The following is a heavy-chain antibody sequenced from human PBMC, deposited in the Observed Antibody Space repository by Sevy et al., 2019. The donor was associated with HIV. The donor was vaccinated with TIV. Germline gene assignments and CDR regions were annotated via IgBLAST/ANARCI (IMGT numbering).Heavy chain of an antibody. CDR1: GDTFSTYS. CDR3: ARDEGVDEAFDY. D-gene: IGHD2-15*01. CDR2: IIPMLGTT. J-gene: IGHJ4*02. Sequence: ASVKVSCKASGDTFSTYSLNWVRQAPGQGLQWMGRIIPMLGTTNYAQKSQGRVTITADESTNTVYMELSSLRSEDTALYYCARDEGVDEAFDYWGQGTLVTVSS. V-gene: IGHV1-69*11.